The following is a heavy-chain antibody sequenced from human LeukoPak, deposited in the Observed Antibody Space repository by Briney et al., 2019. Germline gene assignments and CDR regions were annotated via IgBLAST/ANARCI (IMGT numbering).Heavy chain of an antibody. V-gene: IGHV1-18*01. CDR1: GYTFTSYG. Sequence: ASVKVSCKASGYTFTSYGISWVRQAPGQGLEWMGWISAYNGNTNYAQKLQGRVTITADKSTSTAYMELSSLRSEDTAVYYCARDPLRVATITAGIPLPPFDYWGQGTLVTVSS. CDR3: ARDPLRVATITAGIPLPPFDY. J-gene: IGHJ4*02. CDR2: ISAYNGNT. D-gene: IGHD5-12*01.